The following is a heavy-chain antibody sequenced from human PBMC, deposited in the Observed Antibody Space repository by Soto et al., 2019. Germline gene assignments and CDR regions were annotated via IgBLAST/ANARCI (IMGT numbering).Heavy chain of an antibody. J-gene: IGHJ6*02. CDR2: IYYSGST. CDR1: GGSISSYY. CDR3: ARASGQLVPYYYYYGMDV. V-gene: IGHV4-59*01. D-gene: IGHD6-6*01. Sequence: PSETLSLTCTVSGGSISSYYWSWIRQPPGKGLEWIGYIYYSGSTNYNPSLKSRVTISVDTSKNQFSLKLSSVTAADTAVYYCARASGQLVPYYYYYGMDVWGQGTTFTVSS.